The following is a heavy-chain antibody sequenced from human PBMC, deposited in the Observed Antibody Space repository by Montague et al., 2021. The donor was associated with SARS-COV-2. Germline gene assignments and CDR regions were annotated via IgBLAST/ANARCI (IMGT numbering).Heavy chain of an antibody. Sequence: SLRLSCAASGFIFSSYEMNWVRQAPGKGLEWVSYISNSGDTKYYADSVKGRFTISRDNAKNSLYLQMSSLRAEDSAVYYCARAGKDYYYDSSGFQYWGQGILVTVSS. V-gene: IGHV3-48*03. D-gene: IGHD3-22*01. CDR3: ARAGKDYYYDSSGFQY. CDR1: GFIFSSYE. J-gene: IGHJ4*02. CDR2: ISNSGDTK.